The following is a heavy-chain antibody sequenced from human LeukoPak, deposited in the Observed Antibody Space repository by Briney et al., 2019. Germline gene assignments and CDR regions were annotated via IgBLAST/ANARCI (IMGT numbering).Heavy chain of an antibody. CDR1: GYTFISYW. J-gene: IGHJ4*02. CDR2: INPGDSDT. Sequence: GESLTISCQVPGYTFISYWIAWVRQLPVQGLEWMGIINPGDSDTRYNPSLQGQVTISADRSISTAYLQWSSLKASDSAMYYCATGIQLCCLDHWGRGTLVTVCS. CDR3: ATGIQLCCLDH. V-gene: IGHV5-51*01. D-gene: IGHD5-18*01.